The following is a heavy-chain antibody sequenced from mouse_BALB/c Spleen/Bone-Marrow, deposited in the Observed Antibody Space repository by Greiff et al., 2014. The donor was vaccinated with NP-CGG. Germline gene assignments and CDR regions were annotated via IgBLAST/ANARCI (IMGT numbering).Heavy chain of an antibody. CDR3: ARHDYRYDAWFAY. D-gene: IGHD2-14*01. Sequence: EVQLVESGGGLVQPGGSLKLSCATSGFTFSDYYMYWVRQTPERRLEWVAYISNGGGSAYYPDTVKGRFTISRDNDENTLYLQMSRLKSEDTAVYYCARHDYRYDAWFAYWGQGTLVTVSA. CDR1: GFTFSDYY. CDR2: ISNGGGSA. V-gene: IGHV5-12*02. J-gene: IGHJ3*01.